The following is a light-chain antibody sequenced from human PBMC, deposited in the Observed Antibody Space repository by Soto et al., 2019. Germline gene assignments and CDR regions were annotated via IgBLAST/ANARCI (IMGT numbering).Light chain of an antibody. CDR1: NIGSKS. V-gene: IGLV3-21*02. Sequence: VLTQPPSVSVAPGQTARITCGGNNIGSKSVHWYQQKPGQAPVLVLYDDGDRPSGIPERFSGSNSGNTATLTLSRVEAGDEADYSCQVWDTGSYHVVFGGGTKLTVL. CDR2: DDG. J-gene: IGLJ2*01. CDR3: QVWDTGSYHVV.